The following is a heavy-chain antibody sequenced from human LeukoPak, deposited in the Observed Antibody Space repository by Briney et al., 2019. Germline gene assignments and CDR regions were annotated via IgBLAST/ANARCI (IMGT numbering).Heavy chain of an antibody. D-gene: IGHD1-7*01. CDR1: GYTFTGYY. CDR2: ISAYNGNT. J-gene: IGHJ4*02. Sequence: ASVKVSCKASGYTFTGYYMHWVRQAPGQGLEWMGWISAYNGNTNYAQKLQGRVTMTTDTSTSTAYMELRSLRSDDTAVYYCARDDNWNYSSEAHYSHPNFDYWGQGTLVTVSS. V-gene: IGHV1-18*04. CDR3: ARDDNWNYSSEAHYSHPNFDY.